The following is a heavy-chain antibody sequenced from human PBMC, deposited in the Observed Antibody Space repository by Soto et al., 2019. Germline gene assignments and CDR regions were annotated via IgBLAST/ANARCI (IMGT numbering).Heavy chain of an antibody. CDR2: ISYDGSNK. J-gene: IGHJ3*02. CDR1: ESTFSSFG. V-gene: IGHV3-30*19. CDR3: ASFGVVISAFDI. D-gene: IGHD3-3*01. Sequence: GGSLRLSCATSESTFSSFGMHWVRQAPGKGLEWVAVISYDGSNKYYADSVKGRFTISRDNSKNTMYLQMNSLRSEDTAVYYCASFGVVISAFDIWGQGTMVTVSS.